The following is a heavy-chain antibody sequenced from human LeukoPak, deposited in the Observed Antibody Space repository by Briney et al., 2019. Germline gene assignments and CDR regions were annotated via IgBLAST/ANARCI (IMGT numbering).Heavy chain of an antibody. CDR3: ARDSQKNHNYYDSSGYPDY. CDR2: INPSGGST. CDR1: GYTFTSYY. Sequence: ASVKVSCKASGYTFTSYYMHWVRQAPGQELEWMGIINPSGGSTSYAQKFQGRVTMTRDTSTSTVYMELSSLRSEDTAVYYCARDSQKNHNYYDSSGYPDYWGQGTLVTVSS. D-gene: IGHD3-22*01. V-gene: IGHV1-46*03. J-gene: IGHJ4*02.